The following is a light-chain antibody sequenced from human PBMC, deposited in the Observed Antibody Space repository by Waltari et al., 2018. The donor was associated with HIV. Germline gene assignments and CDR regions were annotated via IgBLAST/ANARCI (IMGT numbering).Light chain of an antibody. J-gene: IGLJ3*02. Sequence: SYELTQPSSAPVSPVQPARITCPGDAQTKHYARWYQQEPGQAPWLVIYKNTGRPSGIPGRFSGSRSGTTVTLTLSGGEVGDEADYYCFSAADDNLRVFGGGTKLTVL. V-gene: IGLV3-27*01. CDR3: FSAADDNLRV. CDR1: AQTKHY. CDR2: KNT.